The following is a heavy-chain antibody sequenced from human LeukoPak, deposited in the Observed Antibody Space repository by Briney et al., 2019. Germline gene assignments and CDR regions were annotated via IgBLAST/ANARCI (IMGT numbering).Heavy chain of an antibody. V-gene: IGHV3-20*04. J-gene: IGHJ1*01. CDR1: GFTFDDYG. CDR2: INWSGGST. D-gene: IGHD3-22*01. CDR3: AKEGYYYDSSGYYYPYFQH. Sequence: GGSLRLSCAASGFTFDDYGMSWVRQAPGKGLEWVSGINWSGGSTGYADSVKGRFTISRDNAKNSLYLQMNSLRAEDTAVYYCAKEGYYYDSSGYYYPYFQHWGQGTLVTVSS.